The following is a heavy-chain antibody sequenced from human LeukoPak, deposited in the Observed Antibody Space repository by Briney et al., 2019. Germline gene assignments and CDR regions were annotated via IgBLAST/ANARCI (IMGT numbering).Heavy chain of an antibody. CDR3: ARDGRSADYYYYYYMDV. J-gene: IGHJ6*03. V-gene: IGHV4-4*07. CDR1: GGSISSYY. CDR2: IYTSGST. Sequence: SGTLSLTCTVSGGSISSYYWSWIRQPAGKGLEWIGRIYTSGSTNYNPSLKSRVTVSVDTSKNQFSLKLSSVTAADTAVYYCARDGRSADYYYYYYMDVWGKGTTVTVSS. D-gene: IGHD1-1*01.